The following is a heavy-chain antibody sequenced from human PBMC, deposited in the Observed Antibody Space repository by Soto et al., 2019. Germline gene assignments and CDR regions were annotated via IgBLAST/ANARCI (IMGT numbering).Heavy chain of an antibody. D-gene: IGHD3-16*01. J-gene: IGHJ4*02. CDR3: ARDKTFGGTIGSAFDS. CDR1: GFTFNNYG. CDR2: IWYDASHK. V-gene: IGHV3-33*01. Sequence: QVQVVESGGGVVQPGTSLRLSCAASGFTFNNYGMHWGRQAPGKGLEWVAVIWYDASHKYYADSVKGRFTISRDNSKNTLYLQMSSLRGEDTAVYYCARDKTFGGTIGSAFDSWGQGTLVTVSS.